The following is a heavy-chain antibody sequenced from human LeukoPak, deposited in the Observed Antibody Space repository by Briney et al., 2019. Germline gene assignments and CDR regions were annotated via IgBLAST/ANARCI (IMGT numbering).Heavy chain of an antibody. CDR2: INPSGGST. V-gene: IGHV1-46*01. CDR3: ARDAVVVTANWYFDL. J-gene: IGHJ2*01. CDR1: GYTFTSYG. D-gene: IGHD2-21*02. Sequence: ASVKVSCKVSGYTFTSYGISWVRQAPGQGLEWMGIINPSGGSTSYGQKFQGRVTMTRDTSTSTVYMELSSLRSEDTAVYYCARDAVVVTANWYFDLWGRGTLVTVSS.